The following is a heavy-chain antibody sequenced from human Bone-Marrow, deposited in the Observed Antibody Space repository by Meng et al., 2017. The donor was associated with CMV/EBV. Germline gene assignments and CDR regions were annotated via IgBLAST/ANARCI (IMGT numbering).Heavy chain of an antibody. CDR2: ISAYNGNT. CDR1: GYTFTSYG. D-gene: IGHD3-3*01. Sequence: ASVKVSCKASGYTFTSYGISWVRQAPGQGLEWMGWISAYNGNTNYAQKLQGRVTMTTDTSTSTAYMELRSLRSDDTAVYYCARGYYDFWSGYYRLHNWFDPWGQGTLVTVSS. CDR3: ARGYYDFWSGYYRLHNWFDP. J-gene: IGHJ5*02. V-gene: IGHV1-18*01.